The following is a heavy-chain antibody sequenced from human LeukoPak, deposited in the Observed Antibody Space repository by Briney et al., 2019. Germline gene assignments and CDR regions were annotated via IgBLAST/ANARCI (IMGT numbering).Heavy chain of an antibody. CDR3: AKEPYYDSSGYYEIDY. CDR1: GFTFSSYG. Sequence: PGGSLRLSCAASGFTFSSYGMHWVRQAPGKGLEWVAVISYDGSNKYYADSVRGRFTISRDNSKNTLYLQMNSLRAEDTAVYYCAKEPYYDSSGYYEIDYWGQGTLVTVSS. CDR2: ISYDGSNK. J-gene: IGHJ4*02. D-gene: IGHD3-22*01. V-gene: IGHV3-30*18.